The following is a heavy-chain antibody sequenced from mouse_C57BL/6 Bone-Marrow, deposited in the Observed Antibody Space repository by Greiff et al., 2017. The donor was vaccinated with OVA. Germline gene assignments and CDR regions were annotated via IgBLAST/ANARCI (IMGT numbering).Heavy chain of an antibody. V-gene: IGHV5-16*01. CDR2: INYDGSST. CDR1: GFTFSDYY. J-gene: IGHJ4*01. Sequence: EVMLVESEGGLVQPGSSMKLSCTASGFTFSDYYMAWVRQVPEKGLEWVANINYDGSSTYYLDSLKSRFIISRDNAKNILYLQMISLKSEDTATYYCARGISTYAMDYWGQGTSVTVSS. D-gene: IGHD5-2*01. CDR3: ARGISTYAMDY.